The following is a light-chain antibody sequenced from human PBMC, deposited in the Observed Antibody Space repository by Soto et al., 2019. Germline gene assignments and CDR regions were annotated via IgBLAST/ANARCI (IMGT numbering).Light chain of an antibody. CDR3: QQYDNWPWT. CDR1: QSISDT. CDR2: GAS. Sequence: EIVMTQSPATLSVSPGGRATLSCRASQSISDTLAWYQQKPGQAPRLLIYGASTRATGFPARFSGSGSGADFTLTISSPQSEDFAVYYCQQYDNWPWTFGQGTKVEIK. J-gene: IGKJ1*01. V-gene: IGKV3-15*01.